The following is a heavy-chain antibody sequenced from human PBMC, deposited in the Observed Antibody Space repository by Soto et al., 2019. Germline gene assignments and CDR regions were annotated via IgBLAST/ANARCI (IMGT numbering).Heavy chain of an antibody. CDR2: ISAYNGNT. V-gene: IGHV1-18*01. Sequence: ASVKVSCKASGYTFTNFGISWVRQAPGQGLEWMGWISAYNGNTNYAQNFQGRVTMTTDTSTSTAYMELSSLRSEDTAVYYCATDQGLLWFGELSGLDYWG. CDR1: GYTFTNFG. CDR3: ATDQGLLWFGELSGLDY. J-gene: IGHJ4*01. D-gene: IGHD3-10*01.